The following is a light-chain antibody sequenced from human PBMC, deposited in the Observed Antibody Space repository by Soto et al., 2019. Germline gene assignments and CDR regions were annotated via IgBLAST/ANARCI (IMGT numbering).Light chain of an antibody. CDR3: QQADSFPWT. CDR1: QDNSSW. Sequence: DIQMTQSPSSVSASVGDRVTITCRASQDNSSWLAWYQQNPGKAPKLLIYAASSLQGGVPSRFSGSGSGTDFTLTISSLQPEDFATYYCQQADSFPWTFGQGTKVEI. CDR2: AAS. J-gene: IGKJ1*01. V-gene: IGKV1-12*01.